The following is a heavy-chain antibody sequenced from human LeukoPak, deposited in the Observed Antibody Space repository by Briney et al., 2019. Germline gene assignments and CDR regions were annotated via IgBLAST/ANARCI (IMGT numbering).Heavy chain of an antibody. CDR1: GGTFSSYA. V-gene: IGHV1-69*05. D-gene: IGHD2-2*01. CDR3: ARDSTFCSSTSCYPDY. J-gene: IGHJ4*02. Sequence: SVKVSCKASGGTFSSYAISWVRQAPGQGLEWMGRIIPIFGTANYAQKFQGRVTITTDESTSTAYMELSSLRSEDTAVYYCARDSTFCSSTSCYPDYWGQGTLVTVSS. CDR2: IIPIFGTA.